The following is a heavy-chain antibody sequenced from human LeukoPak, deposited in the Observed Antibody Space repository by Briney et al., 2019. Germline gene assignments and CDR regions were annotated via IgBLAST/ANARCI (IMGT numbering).Heavy chain of an antibody. Sequence: GGSLRLSFAASGFTVSSNYMSWVRQAPGKGLEWVSVIYSGGSTYYADYVKGRFTISRDNSKNTLYLQMNSLRAEDTAVYYCARGSSGYVFDYWGQGTLVTVSS. CDR2: IYSGGST. J-gene: IGHJ4*02. V-gene: IGHV3-66*01. CDR3: ARGSSGYVFDY. CDR1: GFTVSSNY. D-gene: IGHD6-19*01.